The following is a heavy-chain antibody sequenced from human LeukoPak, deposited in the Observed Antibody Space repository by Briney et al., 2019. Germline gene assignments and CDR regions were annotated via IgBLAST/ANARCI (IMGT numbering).Heavy chain of an antibody. D-gene: IGHD4-23*01. Sequence: GGSLRLSCAASGFTFSDYYMSWIRQAPGKGLEWVSYISGSGSTVYYAASVRGRLTISRGNAKNSLFLQMNSLRAEDTAVYYCARDRGNSDPGDWFDSWGQGTLVTVSS. V-gene: IGHV3-11*01. CDR2: ISGSGSTV. CDR3: ARDRGNSDPGDWFDS. CDR1: GFTFSDYY. J-gene: IGHJ5*01.